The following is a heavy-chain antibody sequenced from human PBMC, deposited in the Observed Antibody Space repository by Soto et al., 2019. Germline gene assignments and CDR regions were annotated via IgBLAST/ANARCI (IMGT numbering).Heavy chain of an antibody. CDR2: ISGSGGST. CDR3: AKDSVVVVAAPAFDY. J-gene: IGHJ4*02. Sequence: GVLRLSCAASGFTFSSYAMSWVLQAPGKGLEWVSAISGSGGSTYYADSVKGRFTISRDNSKNTLYLQMNSLRAEDTAVYYCAKDSVVVVAAPAFDYWGQGTLVTVSS. D-gene: IGHD2-15*01. CDR1: GFTFSSYA. V-gene: IGHV3-23*01.